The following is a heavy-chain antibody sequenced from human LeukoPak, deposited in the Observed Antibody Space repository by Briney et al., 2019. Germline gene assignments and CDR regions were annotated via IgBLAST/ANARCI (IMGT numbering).Heavy chain of an antibody. J-gene: IGHJ4*02. V-gene: IGHV3-23*01. Sequence: PGGSLRLSCAASGFTFSSYAMSWVRQAPGKGLEWVSAISGSGGSTYYADSVKGRFTISRDNSKNTLYLQMNSLRAEDTAVYYCANSFDSTVMTYFDYWGQGTLVTVSS. CDR3: ANSFDSTVMTYFDY. CDR2: ISGSGGST. CDR1: GFTFSSYA. D-gene: IGHD3-9*01.